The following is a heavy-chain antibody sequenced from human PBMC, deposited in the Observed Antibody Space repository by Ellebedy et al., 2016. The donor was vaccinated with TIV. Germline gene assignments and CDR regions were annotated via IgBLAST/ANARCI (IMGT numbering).Heavy chain of an antibody. CDR1: SGSIISGGTSHY. CDR2: IHHSGTT. Sequence: SETLSLTCHVTSGSIISGGTSHYWSWIRQTPTRGLEYIGYIHHSGTTNYNPSLKSRVTISLDTSKNQFSLRLNSVTAADTAVYYCARAAAYCSGGSCYPYYFDYWGQGALVTVSS. CDR3: ARAAAYCSGGSCYPYYFDY. D-gene: IGHD2-15*01. J-gene: IGHJ4*02. V-gene: IGHV4-61*01.